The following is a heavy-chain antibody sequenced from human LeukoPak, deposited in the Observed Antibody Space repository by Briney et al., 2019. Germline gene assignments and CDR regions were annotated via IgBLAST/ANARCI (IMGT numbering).Heavy chain of an antibody. Sequence: GGSLRLSCAASGCTFSSYSMNWVRQAPGKGLEWVSSISSSSSYIYYADSVEGRFTIARDNAKNFLYLPMNSLRAEDTAVYYCARGVAAMVEDYWGQGTLVTVSS. CDR3: ARGVAAMVEDY. CDR1: GCTFSSYS. D-gene: IGHD5-18*01. V-gene: IGHV3-21*01. J-gene: IGHJ4*02. CDR2: ISSSSSYI.